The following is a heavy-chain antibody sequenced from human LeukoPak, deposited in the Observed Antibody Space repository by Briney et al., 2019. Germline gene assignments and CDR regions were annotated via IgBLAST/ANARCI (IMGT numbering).Heavy chain of an antibody. CDR3: ARASHWNQLHYFDY. CDR2: IYHSGST. D-gene: IGHD1-1*01. J-gene: IGHJ4*02. V-gene: IGHV4-4*02. Sequence: PGGSLRLSCAAYRFTSSSYWMSWVRQPPGKGLEWIGEIYHSGSTNYNPSLKSRVTISVDKSKNQFSLKLSSVTAADTAVYYCARASHWNQLHYFDYWGQGTLVTVSS. CDR1: RFTSSSYW.